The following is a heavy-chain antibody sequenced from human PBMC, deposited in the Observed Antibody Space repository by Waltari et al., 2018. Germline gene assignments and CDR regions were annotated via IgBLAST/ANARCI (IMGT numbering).Heavy chain of an antibody. Sequence: QVQLQESGPGLVKPSETLSLTCTVSGGSISSYYWRWIRQPPGKGLEWIGYIYYSGSTNYNPSLKSRVTISVDTSKNQFSLKLSSVTAADTAVYYCARGEAAAGTSYYYYYMEVWGKGTTVTVSS. CDR3: ARGEAAAGTSYYYYYMEV. CDR2: IYYSGST. CDR1: GGSISSYY. J-gene: IGHJ6*03. V-gene: IGHV4-59*01. D-gene: IGHD6-13*01.